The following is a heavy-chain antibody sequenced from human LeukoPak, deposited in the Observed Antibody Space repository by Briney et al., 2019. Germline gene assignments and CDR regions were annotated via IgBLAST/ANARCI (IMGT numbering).Heavy chain of an antibody. CDR3: AKDKGIDGAEVFDY. CDR2: ISSGGDSA. Sequence: PGGSLRLSCVGSGFTFSRDAMSWVRQAPGKGLEWVSTISSGGDSAYYADSVKGRFTISRDNSKNTLYLQMNSLRAEDTAVYYCAKDKGIDGAEVFDYWGQGTLVTVSS. J-gene: IGHJ4*02. D-gene: IGHD5-24*01. CDR1: GFTFSRDA. V-gene: IGHV3-23*01.